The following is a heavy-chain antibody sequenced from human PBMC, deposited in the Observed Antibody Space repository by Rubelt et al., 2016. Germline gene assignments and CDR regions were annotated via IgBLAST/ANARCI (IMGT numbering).Heavy chain of an antibody. Sequence: KPSETLSLTCAVYGGSFCGYYWSWIRQPPGKVLEWIGEINHSGSTNYNPSFKSRVTISVDRSKNQFSLKLSSVTAADTAVYYCAGGGGVRRDFWGQGTLITVSS. CDR1: GGSFCGYY. V-gene: IGHV4-34*01. J-gene: IGHJ4*02. D-gene: IGHD3-16*01. CDR2: INHSGST. CDR3: AGGGGVRRDF.